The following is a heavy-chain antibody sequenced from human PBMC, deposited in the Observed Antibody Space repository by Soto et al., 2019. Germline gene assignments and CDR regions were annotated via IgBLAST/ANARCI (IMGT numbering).Heavy chain of an antibody. CDR3: ARGFNWLDY. CDR2: IYSGGTT. Sequence: EVQLVESGGGLIQPGGSLRLSCAAAGLTVSSNYMTWVRQAPGKGLEWVSVIYSGGTTYYVDSVKGRFTISRDNSKNTLYLQMNSLRAEDPAVYYCARGFNWLDYWGQGSLVTVSS. CDR1: GLTVSSNY. D-gene: IGHD1-20*01. V-gene: IGHV3-53*01. J-gene: IGHJ4*02.